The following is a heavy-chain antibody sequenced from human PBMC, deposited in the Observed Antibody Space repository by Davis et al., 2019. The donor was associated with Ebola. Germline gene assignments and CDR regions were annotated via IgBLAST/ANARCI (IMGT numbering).Heavy chain of an antibody. D-gene: IGHD3-3*01. J-gene: IGHJ6*02. Sequence: GESLKISCEASGFTFHSFVMDWVRQAPGKGLEWVSSVGAGGDYTYYADSVTGRFTISRDNSKNTLYLQMTSLRAEETAVYYWAKGLEWTLSYSYWYGMDVWGQGTTVTVSS. CDR1: GFTFHSFV. CDR2: VGAGGDYT. V-gene: IGHV3-23*01. CDR3: AKGLEWTLSYSYWYGMDV.